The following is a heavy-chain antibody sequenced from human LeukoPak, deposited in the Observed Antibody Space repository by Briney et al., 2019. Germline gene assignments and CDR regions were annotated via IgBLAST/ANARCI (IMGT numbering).Heavy chain of an antibody. CDR1: GFTFSSHW. V-gene: IGHV3-7*01. Sequence: GGSLRLSCAASGFTFSSHWMSWVRQAPGKGLEWVANIKQDGSENYYVDSVKGRFTISRDNAKNSLYPQMNSLRAEDTAVYYCAKDRTRYDYWGQGTLVTVSS. CDR2: IKQDGSEN. J-gene: IGHJ4*02. D-gene: IGHD3/OR15-3a*01. CDR3: AKDRTRYDY.